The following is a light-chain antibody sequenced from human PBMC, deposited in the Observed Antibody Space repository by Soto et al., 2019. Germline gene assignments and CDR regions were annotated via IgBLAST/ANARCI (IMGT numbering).Light chain of an antibody. Sequence: DIQMTQSPSSLSASVGDRVTITCRASQSISSYLNWYQQKPGKAPKLLIYAASSLQSGVPSRFSGSGSGTDFTITISSRQPEDFATYYCQQSYSTPPITFGGGTKVEIK. V-gene: IGKV1-39*01. CDR3: QQSYSTPPIT. J-gene: IGKJ4*01. CDR2: AAS. CDR1: QSISSY.